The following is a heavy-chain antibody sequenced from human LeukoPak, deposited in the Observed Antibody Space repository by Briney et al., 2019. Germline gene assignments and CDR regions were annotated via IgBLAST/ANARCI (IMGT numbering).Heavy chain of an antibody. J-gene: IGHJ3*02. Sequence: GESLKISCKVSGYSFTNYWIVWVRQMPGKGLEWMGIIYPGDSDTRYSPSFQGQVTISADKSISTAYLQWSSLKASDTAMYYCARHKGYYGSGSYSTREAFDIWGQGTMVTVSS. CDR2: IYPGDSDT. D-gene: IGHD3-10*01. CDR1: GYSFTNYW. CDR3: ARHKGYYGSGSYSTREAFDI. V-gene: IGHV5-51*01.